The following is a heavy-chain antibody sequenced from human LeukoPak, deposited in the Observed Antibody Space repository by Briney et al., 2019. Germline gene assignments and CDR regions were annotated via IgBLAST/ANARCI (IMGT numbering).Heavy chain of an antibody. Sequence: GRSLRLSCAASGFTFSSYGMHWVRQAPGKGLEWVAVIWFDGSNKYYADSVKGRFTVSRDNSKNTLNLQMNSLRAEDTAVYYCVTDRTGTYTLDYWGQGTLVTVSS. J-gene: IGHJ4*02. CDR1: GFTFSSYG. D-gene: IGHD3-10*01. V-gene: IGHV3-33*01. CDR2: IWFDGSNK. CDR3: VTDRTGTYTLDY.